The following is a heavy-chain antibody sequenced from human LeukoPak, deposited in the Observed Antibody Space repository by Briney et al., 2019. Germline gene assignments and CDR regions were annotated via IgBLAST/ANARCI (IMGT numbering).Heavy chain of an antibody. Sequence: NPSETLSLTCTVSGVSISSYYRSWVRQPPGKGLEWMWYIYYSGSTTYNPSLKSRVTISVDTSKIQFSLNLSSVTAADTAVYYCARVLDYLGYFYYWGEGGLVTVSS. CDR2: IYYSGST. D-gene: IGHD4/OR15-4a*01. V-gene: IGHV4-59*01. J-gene: IGHJ4*02. CDR3: ARVLDYLGYFYY. CDR1: GVSISSYY.